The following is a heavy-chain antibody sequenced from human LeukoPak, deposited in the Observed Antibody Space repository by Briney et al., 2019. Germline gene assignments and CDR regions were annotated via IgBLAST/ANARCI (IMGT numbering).Heavy chain of an antibody. Sequence: GGSLRLSCAASGFTSSSYVLSWVRQAPGKGLEWVSASSGSGSITDYADSVKGRFTISRDNSNNTLYLQMNSLRAEDTAVYCCAKDLGSGYYDAFDIWGQGTMVTVSS. J-gene: IGHJ3*02. D-gene: IGHD3-22*01. CDR3: AKDLGSGYYDAFDI. CDR1: GFTSSSYV. CDR2: SSGSGSIT. V-gene: IGHV3-23*01.